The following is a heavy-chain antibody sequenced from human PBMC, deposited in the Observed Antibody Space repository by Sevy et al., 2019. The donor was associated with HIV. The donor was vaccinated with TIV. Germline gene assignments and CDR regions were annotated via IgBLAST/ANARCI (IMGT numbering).Heavy chain of an antibody. V-gene: IGHV4-38-2*01. Sequence: SETLSLTCAVSGYSISSGYYWGWIRQPPGKGLEWIGSIYHSGSTYYNPSLKSRVTISVDTSKNQFSLKLSSVTAADTAVYYCARRGDSKQNYFDYWGQGTLVTVSS. J-gene: IGHJ4*02. D-gene: IGHD3-10*01. CDR2: IYHSGST. CDR3: ARRGDSKQNYFDY. CDR1: GYSISSGYY.